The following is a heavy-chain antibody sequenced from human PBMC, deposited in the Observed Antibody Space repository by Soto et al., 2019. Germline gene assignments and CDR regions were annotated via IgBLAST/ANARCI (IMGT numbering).Heavy chain of an antibody. Sequence: PSETLSLTCIVSGGSVSSSNWWSWVRQPPGKGLEWIGEIYHSGSTTYNPSLKSRATISVDKSENQFSLRLKYVTAADTAVYYCASVGSDYDNSGYYLPWGPGTLVTVSS. CDR1: GGSVSSSNW. D-gene: IGHD3-22*01. CDR2: IYHSGST. J-gene: IGHJ5*02. V-gene: IGHV4-4*02. CDR3: ASVGSDYDNSGYYLP.